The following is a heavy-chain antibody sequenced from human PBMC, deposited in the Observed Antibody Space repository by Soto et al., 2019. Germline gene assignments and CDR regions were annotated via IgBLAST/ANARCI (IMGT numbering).Heavy chain of an antibody. CDR2: IRTKANNYAT. CDR1: GFTFSAFD. CDR3: SRLSVRDYYHYGMSV. V-gene: IGHV3-73*01. J-gene: IGHJ6*02. Sequence: EEQLVESGGGLVQPGGSLKLSCAGSGFTFSAFDVHWVRQVSGKGLEWVGRIRTKANNYATASAASLRGRFTVSRDDSTNTAYLHMYILETEDMAVYYCSRLSVRDYYHYGMSVWGQGTTVTVSS.